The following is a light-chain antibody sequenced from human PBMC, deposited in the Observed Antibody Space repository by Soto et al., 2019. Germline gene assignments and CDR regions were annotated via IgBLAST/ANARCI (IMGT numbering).Light chain of an antibody. CDR2: GAS. CDR1: QSVSSN. J-gene: IGKJ1*01. V-gene: IGKV3-15*01. CDR3: QQYNNWPGT. Sequence: EIVLTQSPAALSVYPGERATLSCRASQSVSSNLAWYQQKPGQAPRLLIYGASTRATGIPARFSGSGSGTEFTLTISSLQSEDFAVYYCQQYNNWPGTFGQGTK.